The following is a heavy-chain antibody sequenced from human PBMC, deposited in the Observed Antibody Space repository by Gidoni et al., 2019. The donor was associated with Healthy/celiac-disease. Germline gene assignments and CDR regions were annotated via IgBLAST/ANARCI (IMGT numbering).Heavy chain of an antibody. D-gene: IGHD1-7*01. J-gene: IGHJ6*02. CDR1: GGTFSSYA. Sequence: QVQLVQSGAEVKKPGSSVKVSCKASGGTFSSYAISWVRQAPGQGLEWMGGIIPIFGTANDAQKFQGRVTITADESTSTAYMELSSLRSEDTAVYYCAGDKGELRDYYYYGMDVWGQGTTVTVSS. CDR2: IIPIFGTA. CDR3: AGDKGELRDYYYYGMDV. V-gene: IGHV1-69*01.